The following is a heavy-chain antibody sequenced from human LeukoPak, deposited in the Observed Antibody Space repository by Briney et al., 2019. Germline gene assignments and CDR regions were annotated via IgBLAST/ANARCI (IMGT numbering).Heavy chain of an antibody. D-gene: IGHD3-22*01. CDR2: IYYSEST. CDR3: ARAFPTDYDSSGYTFFDY. V-gene: IGHV4-30-4*08. CDR1: GGSISRGDYY. J-gene: IGHJ4*02. Sequence: SETLSLTCTVSGGSISRGDYYWSRIRQPPGKGLECNGYIYYSESTYYNPSLKSRVTISVDTSKNQFSLKLSSVTAADTDVYYCARAFPTDYDSSGYTFFDYWGQGTLVTVSS.